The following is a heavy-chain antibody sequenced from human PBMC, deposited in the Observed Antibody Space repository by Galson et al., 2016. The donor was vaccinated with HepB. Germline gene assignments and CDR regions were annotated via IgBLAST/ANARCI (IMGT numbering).Heavy chain of an antibody. V-gene: IGHV3-21*01. CDR3: ARDLDTVTTFPLGGDYYYGMDV. D-gene: IGHD4-17*01. Sequence: SLRLSCAVSGFDFSIYTMNWVRQAPGKGLERLSSISSSSSYIYYADSVKGRFTISTDNAKSSLFLQMTSLRDGDTAVYYCARDLDTVTTFPLGGDYYYGMDVWGQGTTVTVS. CDR2: ISSSSSYI. CDR1: GFDFSIYT. J-gene: IGHJ6*02.